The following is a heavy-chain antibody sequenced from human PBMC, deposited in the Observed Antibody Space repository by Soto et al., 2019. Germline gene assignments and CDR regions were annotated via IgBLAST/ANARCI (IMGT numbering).Heavy chain of an antibody. D-gene: IGHD6-19*01. J-gene: IGHJ4*02. CDR2: ISWDGGST. V-gene: IGHV3-43*01. CDR1: GFTFDDYT. Sequence: EVQLVESGGVVVQPGGSLRLSCAASGFTFDDYTMHWVRQAPGKGLEWVSLISWDGGSTYYADSVKGRFTISRDNSKKPLYLQMNSLRTEDTALYYCAKKHTSRGWIGFDYLGPGTLVTVSS. CDR3: AKKHTSRGWIGFDY.